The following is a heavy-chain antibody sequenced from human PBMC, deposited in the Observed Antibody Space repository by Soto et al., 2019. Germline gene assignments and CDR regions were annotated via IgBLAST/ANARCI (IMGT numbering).Heavy chain of an antibody. CDR2: IYYSGST. CDR1: GGSISSYY. Sequence: PSETLSLTCTVSGGSISSYYWSWIRQPPGKGLEWIGYIYYSGSTNYNPSLKSRVTISVDTSKNQFSLKLSSVTAADTAVYYCARHQEAAAAYYYYYYMDVWGKGTTVT. J-gene: IGHJ6*03. D-gene: IGHD6-13*01. V-gene: IGHV4-59*08. CDR3: ARHQEAAAAYYYYYYMDV.